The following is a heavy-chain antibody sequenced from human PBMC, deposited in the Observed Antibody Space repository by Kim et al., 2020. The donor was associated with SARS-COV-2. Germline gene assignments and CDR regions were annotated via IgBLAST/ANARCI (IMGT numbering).Heavy chain of an antibody. J-gene: IGHJ5*02. CDR2: FYWDDDK. Sequence: SGPTLVNPTQTLTLTCTFSGFSLSTSGVGVGWIRQPPGKALEWLALFYWDDDKRYSPSLKSRLTITKDTSKNQVVLTMTNMDPVDTATYYCAHVREVGFYETIDPWGQGTLVTVSS. CDR1: GFSLSTSGVG. D-gene: IGHD5-12*01. CDR3: AHVREVGFYETIDP. V-gene: IGHV2-5*02.